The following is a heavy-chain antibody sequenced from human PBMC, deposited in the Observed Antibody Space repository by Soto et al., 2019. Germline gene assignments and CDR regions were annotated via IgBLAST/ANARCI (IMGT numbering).Heavy chain of an antibody. Sequence: GGSLRLSCVTSGFTFTKYSMNWVRQAPGKGLEWVSYISYSGETKYYADSLKGRYAISRDDAKNSVYLQMNSLRDEDTAFYYCVRGVVVVVGSTAENFDHWGQGTLVTVSA. CDR3: VRGVVVVVGSTAENFDH. J-gene: IGHJ4*02. V-gene: IGHV3-48*02. CDR2: ISYSGETK. CDR1: GFTFTKYS. D-gene: IGHD2-15*01.